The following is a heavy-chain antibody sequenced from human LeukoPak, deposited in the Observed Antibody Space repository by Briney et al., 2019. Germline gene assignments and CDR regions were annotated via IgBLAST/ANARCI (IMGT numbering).Heavy chain of an antibody. Sequence: SQTLSLTCAISGDSVSSNSAAWNWIRQSPSRGLEWLGRTYYRSKWYNDYAVSVKSRITINPDTSKNQFSLQLNSVTPEDTAVYYCARDLESGSGSHPEHMDVWGQGTTVTVSS. CDR2: TYYRSKWYN. D-gene: IGHD3-10*01. CDR1: GDSVSSNSAA. J-gene: IGHJ6*02. CDR3: ARDLESGSGSHPEHMDV. V-gene: IGHV6-1*01.